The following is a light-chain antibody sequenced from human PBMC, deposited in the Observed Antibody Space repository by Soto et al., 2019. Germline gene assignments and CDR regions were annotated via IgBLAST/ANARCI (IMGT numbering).Light chain of an antibody. J-gene: IGLJ3*02. CDR2: GNS. V-gene: IGLV1-40*01. Sequence: QSVLTQPPSVSGAPGQRVTISCTGSSSNIGAGYDVHWYQQLPGTAPKLLIYGNSNRPSGVPDRFSGSKSGTSASLAITGLQAKDEADYNCQSYDSSLSALFGGGTQLTVL. CDR3: QSYDSSLSAL. CDR1: SSNIGAGYD.